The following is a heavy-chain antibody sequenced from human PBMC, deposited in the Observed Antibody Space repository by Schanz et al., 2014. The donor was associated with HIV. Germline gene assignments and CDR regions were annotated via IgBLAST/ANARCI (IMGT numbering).Heavy chain of an antibody. D-gene: IGHD3-16*01. CDR1: GFIFSSYV. Sequence: QVQLVESGGGVVQPGRSLRLSCAASGFIFSSYVMHWVRQAPGKGLECVAVISYDGSNEYYADSVKGRFSISRDKSKNTLYLQMNRLRAEDTAVYYCARVANWDYYGMDVWGRGTTVIVSS. V-gene: IGHV3-30*03. J-gene: IGHJ6*02. CDR3: ARVANWDYYGMDV. CDR2: ISYDGSNE.